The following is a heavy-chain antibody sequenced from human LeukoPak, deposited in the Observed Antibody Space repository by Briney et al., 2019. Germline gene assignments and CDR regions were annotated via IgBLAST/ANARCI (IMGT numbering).Heavy chain of an antibody. J-gene: IGHJ3*02. Sequence: SETLSLTCTVSGGSISSYYWSWIRQPPGKGLEWIGYIYYSGSTNYNPSLKSRVTISVDTSKNRFSLKLSSVTAADTAVYYCARHGPKNYYDSSGYDAFDIWGQGTMVTVSS. D-gene: IGHD3-22*01. CDR2: IYYSGST. CDR1: GGSISSYY. CDR3: ARHGPKNYYDSSGYDAFDI. V-gene: IGHV4-59*08.